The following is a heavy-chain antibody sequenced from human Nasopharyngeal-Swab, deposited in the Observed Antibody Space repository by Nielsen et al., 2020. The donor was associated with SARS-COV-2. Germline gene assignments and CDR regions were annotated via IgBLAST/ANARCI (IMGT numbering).Heavy chain of an antibody. J-gene: IGHJ6*02. V-gene: IGHV3-30*03. Sequence: GGPLRLSCAASGFTFNSHGMHWVRQAPGKGLEWVAVISFDGSKKYYADSVKGRFTISRDSSKNTLYLQMNSLRAEDTAVYYCARDTSVDIVLLYYGMDVWGQGTTVTVSS. CDR3: ARDTSVDIVLLYYGMDV. CDR2: ISFDGSKK. CDR1: GFTFNSHG. D-gene: IGHD5-12*01.